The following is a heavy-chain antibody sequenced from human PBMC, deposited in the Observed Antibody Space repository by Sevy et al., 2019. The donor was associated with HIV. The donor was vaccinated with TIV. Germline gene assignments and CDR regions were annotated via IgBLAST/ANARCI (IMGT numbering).Heavy chain of an antibody. Sequence: GGSLRLSCAASGFSFGDYAMHWVRQAPGKGLEWVSGISWNSVSLDYADSVKGRFTISRDNAKNSSFLQMNRLRSEDTALYYCANDNRPATMSNSSYYYYYGMDVWGQGTTVTVSS. J-gene: IGHJ6*02. CDR1: GFSFGDYA. CDR3: ANDNRPATMSNSSYYYYYGMDV. V-gene: IGHV3-9*01. CDR2: ISWNSVSL. D-gene: IGHD6-6*01.